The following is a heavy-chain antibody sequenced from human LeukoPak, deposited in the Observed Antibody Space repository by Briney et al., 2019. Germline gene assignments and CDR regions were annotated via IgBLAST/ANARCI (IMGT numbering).Heavy chain of an antibody. D-gene: IGHD6-6*01. Sequence: GGSLRLSCAASGVTLSRNYMSWVRQAPGKGLEWVAVIYSGGSTYYTDAVMGRFTISRDNSQNTLYLQMNSPRAEDTAVYYCAKDWRSSSPNHFDYWGQGTLVTVSS. J-gene: IGHJ4*02. CDR2: IYSGGST. V-gene: IGHV3-53*01. CDR3: AKDWRSSSPNHFDY. CDR1: GVTLSRNY.